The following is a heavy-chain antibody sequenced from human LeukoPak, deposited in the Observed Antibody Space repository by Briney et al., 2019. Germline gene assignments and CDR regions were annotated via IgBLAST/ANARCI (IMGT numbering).Heavy chain of an antibody. D-gene: IGHD5-24*01. CDR1: GFTFSSYS. J-gene: IGHJ4*02. Sequence: PGGSLRLSCAASGFTFSSYSMNGVRQAPGKGLEWVSSISSSSSYIYYADSVKGRFTISRDNAKNSLYLQMNSLRAEDTAVYYCARDRRGDGLQHYYFDYWGQGTLVTVSS. CDR2: ISSSSSYI. CDR3: ARDRRGDGLQHYYFDY. V-gene: IGHV3-21*01.